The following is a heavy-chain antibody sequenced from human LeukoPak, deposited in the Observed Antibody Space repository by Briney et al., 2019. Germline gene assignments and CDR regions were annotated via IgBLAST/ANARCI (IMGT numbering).Heavy chain of an antibody. CDR3: ARARDILTGPADY. D-gene: IGHD3-9*01. V-gene: IGHV1-69*06. J-gene: IGHJ4*02. CDR1: GGTFSSYA. CDR2: IIPIFGTA. Sequence: SVKVSCKASGGTFSSYAISWVRQAPGQGLEWMGGIIPIFGTANYAQKFQGRVTITADKSTSTAYMELSSLRSEDTAVYYCARARDILTGPADYWGQGTLVTVSS.